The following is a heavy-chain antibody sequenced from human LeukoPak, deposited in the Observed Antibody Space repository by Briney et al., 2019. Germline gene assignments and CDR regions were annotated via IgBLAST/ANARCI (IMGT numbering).Heavy chain of an antibody. V-gene: IGHV1-8*03. Sequence: ASVKVSCKASGYTFTSYDINWVRQATGQGLEWMGWMNPNSGNTGYAQKFQGRVTITRNTSISTAYMELSSLRSEDTAVYYCARDKCSSTSCFNWFDPWGQGTLVTVSS. J-gene: IGHJ5*02. CDR2: MNPNSGNT. D-gene: IGHD2-2*01. CDR1: GYTFTSYD. CDR3: ARDKCSSTSCFNWFDP.